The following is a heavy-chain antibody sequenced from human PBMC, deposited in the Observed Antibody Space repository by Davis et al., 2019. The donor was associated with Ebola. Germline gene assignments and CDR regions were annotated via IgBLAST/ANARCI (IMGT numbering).Heavy chain of an antibody. CDR3: AKDSSSWYYFDDSGYPFDD. CDR1: GYTFTSYG. CDR2: ISAYNGNT. J-gene: IGHJ4*02. D-gene: IGHD3-22*01. V-gene: IGHV1-18*01. Sequence: ASVKVSCKASGYTFTSYGISWVRQAPGQGLEWMGWISAYNGNTKYAQRLQGRVTMTTDTSTNTAYMELRSLRSDDTAVYYCAKDSSSWYYFDDSGYPFDDWGQGTLVIVSS.